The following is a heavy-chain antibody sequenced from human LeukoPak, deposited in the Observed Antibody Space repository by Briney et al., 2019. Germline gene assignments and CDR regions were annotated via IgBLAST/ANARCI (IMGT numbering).Heavy chain of an antibody. J-gene: IGHJ6*03. CDR1: GFPFDDYA. CDR2: ISGGGGST. V-gene: IGHV3-43*02. Sequence: PGGSLRLSCAASGFPFDDYAMHWVRQAPGKGLEWVSLISGGGGSTYYADSVKGGFTISRDNSKNSLYLQMNSLRTEDTALYYCAKIGGYCSSTSCYKSYYYYYMDVWGKGTTVTVSS. D-gene: IGHD2-2*02. CDR3: AKIGGYCSSTSCYKSYYYYYMDV.